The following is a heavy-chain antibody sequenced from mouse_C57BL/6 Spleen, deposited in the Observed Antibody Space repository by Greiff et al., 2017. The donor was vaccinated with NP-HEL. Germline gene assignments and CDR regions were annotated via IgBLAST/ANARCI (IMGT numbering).Heavy chain of an antibody. CDR3: VRHRTGFFDY. D-gene: IGHD4-1*01. CDR1: GFSFNTYA. Sequence: EVQRVESGGGLVQPKGSLKLSCAASGFSFNTYAMNWVRQAPGKGLEWVARIRSKSNNYATYYADSVKDRFTISRDDSESMLYLQMNNLKTEDTAMYYCVRHRTGFFDYWGQGTTLTVSS. CDR2: IRSKSNNYAT. J-gene: IGHJ2*01. V-gene: IGHV10-1*01.